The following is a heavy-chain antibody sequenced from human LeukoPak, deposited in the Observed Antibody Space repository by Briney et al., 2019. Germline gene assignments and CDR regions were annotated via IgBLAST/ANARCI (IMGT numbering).Heavy chain of an antibody. D-gene: IGHD3-3*01. Sequence: SVKVSCKASGGTFSSYAISWVRQAPGLGLEWMGRIIPIFGTANYAQKFQGRVTITTDESTSTAYMELSSLRSEDTAVYYCARSPNSITIFGVDLYATPYYFDYWGQGTLVTVSS. CDR3: ARSPNSITIFGVDLYATPYYFDY. J-gene: IGHJ4*02. V-gene: IGHV1-69*05. CDR1: GGTFSSYA. CDR2: IIPIFGTA.